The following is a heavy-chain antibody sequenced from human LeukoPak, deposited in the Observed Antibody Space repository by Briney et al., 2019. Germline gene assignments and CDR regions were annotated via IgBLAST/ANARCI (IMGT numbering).Heavy chain of an antibody. D-gene: IGHD6-13*01. CDR1: GYTFTSYA. Sequence: GASVKVSCKPSGYTFTSYAMHWVRQAPGQRLEWMGWINAGNGNTKYSQKFQGRVTITRDTSASTAYMELSSLRSEDTAVYYCARDSSSWRDLDYWGQGTLVTVSS. J-gene: IGHJ4*02. CDR2: INAGNGNT. V-gene: IGHV1-3*01. CDR3: ARDSSSWRDLDY.